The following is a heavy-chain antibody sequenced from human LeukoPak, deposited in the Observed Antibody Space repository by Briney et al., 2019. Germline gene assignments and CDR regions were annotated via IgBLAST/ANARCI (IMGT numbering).Heavy chain of an antibody. J-gene: IGHJ3*02. CDR2: IYPGDSDT. CDR3: ARLTGYTSGWNTFDI. CDR1: GYRFTNYW. Sequence: GESLKISCKGSGYRFTNYWIGWVRQMPGKGLEWMGIIYPGDSDTRYSPSFQGQVTISADKSISTAYLHLSSLKASDTARYYCARLTGYTSGWNTFDIWGQGTMVTVSS. D-gene: IGHD6-19*01. V-gene: IGHV5-51*01.